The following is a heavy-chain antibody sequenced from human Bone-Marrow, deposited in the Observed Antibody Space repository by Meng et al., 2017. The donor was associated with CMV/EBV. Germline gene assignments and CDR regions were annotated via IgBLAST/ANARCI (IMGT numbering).Heavy chain of an antibody. J-gene: IGHJ4*02. D-gene: IGHD6-13*01. Sequence: GGSLRLSCVASGFTVSSNYMSWVRQAPGKGLEWVSVIYSGGSTYYADSVKGRFTISRDNSKNTLYLQMNSLRAEDTAVYYCARDLRAAAFDYWGQGTLVTVSS. CDR1: GFTVSSNY. CDR2: IYSGGST. CDR3: ARDLRAAAFDY. V-gene: IGHV3-66*02.